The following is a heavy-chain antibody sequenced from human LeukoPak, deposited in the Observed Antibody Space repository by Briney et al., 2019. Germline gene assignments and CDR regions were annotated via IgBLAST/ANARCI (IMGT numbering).Heavy chain of an antibody. V-gene: IGHV3-23*01. CDR2: ISGSGGST. J-gene: IGHJ4*02. Sequence: GGSLRLSCAASGFTFSSYAMSWVRQAPGKGLEWVSAISGSGGSTYYADSVKGRFTISRDNSKNTLYLQMNSLRAEDTAVYYCARDRRDGYNAFDYWGQGTLVTVSS. CDR1: GFTFSSYA. CDR3: ARDRRDGYNAFDY. D-gene: IGHD5-24*01.